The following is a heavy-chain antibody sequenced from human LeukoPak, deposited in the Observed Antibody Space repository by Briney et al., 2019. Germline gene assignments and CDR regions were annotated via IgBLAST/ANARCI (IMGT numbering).Heavy chain of an antibody. Sequence: GGSPRLSCAASGFPFSSYAMSWIRRAPGKGLEWLSAISPTTGTPFYADSVKGQFTISRDNSMGMLYLQMNGLRAEDTAKYYCATKSYIGDRYFDYWGQGALVTVSS. CDR1: GFPFSSYA. D-gene: IGHD4-17*01. V-gene: IGHV3-23*01. CDR3: ATKSYIGDRYFDY. J-gene: IGHJ4*02. CDR2: ISPTTGTP.